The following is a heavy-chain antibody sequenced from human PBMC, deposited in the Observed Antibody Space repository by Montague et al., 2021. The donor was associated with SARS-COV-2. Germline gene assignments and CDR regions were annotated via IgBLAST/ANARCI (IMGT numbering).Heavy chain of an antibody. Sequence: SETLSLTCAVSGGSISNSQWWSWVRQPPGKGLEWIGEIYHSGSTNYNPSLKGRVTISVDKSKNQFSLKLNSVTAADTAVYYCASRGAGWFGSNPERFNYWGQGTLVTVSS. CDR2: IYHSGST. V-gene: IGHV4-4*02. CDR3: ASRGAGWFGSNPERFNY. J-gene: IGHJ4*02. D-gene: IGHD3-10*01. CDR1: GGSISNSQW.